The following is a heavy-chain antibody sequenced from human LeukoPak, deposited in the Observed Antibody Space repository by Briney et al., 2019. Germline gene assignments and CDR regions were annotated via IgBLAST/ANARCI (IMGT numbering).Heavy chain of an antibody. J-gene: IGHJ3*02. V-gene: IGHV3-7*01. Sequence: GGSLRLSCAASELTFSNSWMSWVRQAPGKGLEWVANIKKDGSEKYYADSVKGRFTISRDNAKNSLYLQMNSLRADDTAVYHCARQETSSYNGAFDIWGQGTMVTVSS. CDR2: IKKDGSEK. CDR3: ARQETSSYNGAFDI. CDR1: ELTFSNSW. D-gene: IGHD1-26*01.